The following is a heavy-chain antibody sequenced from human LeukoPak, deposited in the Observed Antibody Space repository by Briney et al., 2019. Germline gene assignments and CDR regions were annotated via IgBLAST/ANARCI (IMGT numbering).Heavy chain of an antibody. D-gene: IGHD3-3*02. V-gene: IGHV3-7*01. CDR2: IKQDGSEE. CDR3: ARDGCNDPFFADY. Sequence: PGGSLRLSCVASGFNFNIYCMSWVRQAPGKGLEWVATIKQDGSEEFYGDSVKGRFTIFRDNSKKSVHLQMNSLRVEDTAVYYCARDGCNDPFFADYWGQGTLVTVSS. CDR1: GFNFNIYC. J-gene: IGHJ4*02.